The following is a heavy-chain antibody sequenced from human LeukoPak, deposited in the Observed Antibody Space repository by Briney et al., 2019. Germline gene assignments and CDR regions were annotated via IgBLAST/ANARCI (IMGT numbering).Heavy chain of an antibody. D-gene: IGHD5-18*01. CDR2: IYYSGNT. CDR1: GGSFSGYY. Sequence: PSETLSLTCAVYGGSFSGYYWSWIRQPPGKGLEWIGYIYYSGNTYYNPSLKSRVTVSVDTSKNQFSLKLRSVTAADTAVYYCARETPNIQLWSWAPKYNWFDPWGQGTLVIVSS. J-gene: IGHJ5*02. V-gene: IGHV4-30-4*01. CDR3: ARETPNIQLWSWAPKYNWFDP.